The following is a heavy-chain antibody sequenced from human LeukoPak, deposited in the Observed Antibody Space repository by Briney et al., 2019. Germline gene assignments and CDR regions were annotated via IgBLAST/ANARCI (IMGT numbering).Heavy chain of an antibody. CDR3: AGLYSSDAFDI. CDR2: INPNSGGT. V-gene: IGHV1-2*02. D-gene: IGHD2-2*02. Sequence: EASVKVSCKASGYTFTGYYMHWVRQATGQGLEWMGWINPNSGGTNYAQKFQGRVTMTRDTSISTAYMELSRLRSDDTAVYYCAGLYSSDAFDIWDQGTMVTVSS. J-gene: IGHJ3*02. CDR1: GYTFTGYY.